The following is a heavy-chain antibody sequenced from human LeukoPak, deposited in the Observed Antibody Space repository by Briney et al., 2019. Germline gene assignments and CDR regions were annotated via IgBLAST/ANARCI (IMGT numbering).Heavy chain of an antibody. CDR2: ISGSGGDT. V-gene: IGHV3-23*01. CDR3: ARGLSGWYRWYFDL. J-gene: IGHJ2*01. CDR1: GFTFSSYA. Sequence: GGSLRLSCAASGFTFSSYAMTWVRQAPGKGLEWVSSISGSGGDTYYADSVKGRFTVSRDNSKNTLYLQMNSLRAEDTAVYYCARGLSGWYRWYFDLWGRGTLVTVSS. D-gene: IGHD6-19*01.